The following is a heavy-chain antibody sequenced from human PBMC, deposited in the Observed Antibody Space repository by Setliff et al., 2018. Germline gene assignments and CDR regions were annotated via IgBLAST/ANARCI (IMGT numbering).Heavy chain of an antibody. Sequence: PSETLSLTCSLSGVTIGGNNYYYWAWIRQPPGKGLEWIGTISYSGGVFYNPSLKSRVAISADTSRIQSSLKLRSVTAADTAVYYCARDPGFRSGTWSLDLWGQGTQVTVSS. D-gene: IGHD3-10*01. CDR2: ISYSGGV. CDR1: GVTIGGNNYYY. J-gene: IGHJ5*02. CDR3: ARDPGFRSGTWSLDL. V-gene: IGHV4-39*07.